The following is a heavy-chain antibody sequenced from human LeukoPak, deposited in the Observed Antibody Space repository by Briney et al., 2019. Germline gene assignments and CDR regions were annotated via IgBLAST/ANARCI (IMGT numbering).Heavy chain of an antibody. CDR2: IKQDGSEK. CDR1: GFTFSSYW. J-gene: IGHJ6*03. Sequence: GGSLRLSCAASGFTFSSYWMSWVRQAPGKGLEWVANIKQDGSEKYYVDSVKGRFTISRDNAKNSLYLQMNSLRAEDTAVYYCARDLGVVIAHYYYMDVWGKGTTVTVSS. D-gene: IGHD3-22*01. CDR3: ARDLGVVIAHYYYMDV. V-gene: IGHV3-7*01.